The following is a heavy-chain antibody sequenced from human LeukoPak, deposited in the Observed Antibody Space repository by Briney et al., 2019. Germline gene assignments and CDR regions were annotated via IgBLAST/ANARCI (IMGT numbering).Heavy chain of an antibody. Sequence: GGTLRLSCAASGFTFSSYGMSWVRQAPGKGLEWVSAISGSGGSTYYADSVKGRFTISRDNAKNSLYLQMNSLRAEDTAVYYCARSGYSSGPFDPWGQGTLVTVSS. J-gene: IGHJ5*02. D-gene: IGHD6-19*01. CDR2: ISGSGGST. CDR1: GFTFSSYG. V-gene: IGHV3-23*01. CDR3: ARSGYSSGPFDP.